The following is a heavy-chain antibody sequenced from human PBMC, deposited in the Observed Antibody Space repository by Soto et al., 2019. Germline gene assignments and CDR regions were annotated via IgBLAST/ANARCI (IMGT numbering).Heavy chain of an antibody. Sequence: GASVKVSCKASGYTFTSYGISWVRQAPGQGLEWMGWISAYNGNTNYAQKLQGRVTMTTDTSTSTAYMELRSLRPDDTAVYYCARIRYSSGWTPSDYWGQGTLVTVSS. D-gene: IGHD6-19*01. CDR3: ARIRYSSGWTPSDY. CDR1: GYTFTSYG. J-gene: IGHJ4*02. V-gene: IGHV1-18*04. CDR2: ISAYNGNT.